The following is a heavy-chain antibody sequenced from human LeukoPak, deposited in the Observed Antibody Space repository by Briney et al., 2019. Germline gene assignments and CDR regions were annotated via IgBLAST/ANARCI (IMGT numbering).Heavy chain of an antibody. CDR3: ARGGLIVVVPAAKNNWFDP. CDR1: GYTFTGYY. Sequence: ASVKVSCKASGYTFTGYYMHWVRQAPGQGLEWMGWINPNSGGTNYAQKFQGRVTMTRDTSISTAYMELSSLRSDDTAVYYCARGGLIVVVPAAKNNWFDPWGQGTLVTVSS. D-gene: IGHD2-2*01. J-gene: IGHJ5*02. V-gene: IGHV1-2*02. CDR2: INPNSGGT.